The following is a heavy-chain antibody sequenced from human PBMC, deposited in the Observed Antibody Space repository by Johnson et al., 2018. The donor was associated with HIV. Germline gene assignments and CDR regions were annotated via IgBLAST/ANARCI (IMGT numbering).Heavy chain of an antibody. Sequence: VQLVESGGGVVRPGGSLRLSCTTSEFIFDDYGMSWVRQAPGKGLEWVSGINWNGDTTAYADSVKGRFTISRDNAKNSLYLQMNSLRAEDTALYYCASQRWKQGDAFDIWGQGTMVTVSS. CDR3: ASQRWKQGDAFDI. J-gene: IGHJ3*02. D-gene: IGHD4-23*01. CDR2: INWNGDTT. V-gene: IGHV3-20*04. CDR1: EFIFDDYG.